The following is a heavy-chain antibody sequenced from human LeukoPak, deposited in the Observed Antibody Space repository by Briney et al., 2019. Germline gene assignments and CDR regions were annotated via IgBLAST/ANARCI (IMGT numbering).Heavy chain of an antibody. V-gene: IGHV4-59*01. CDR1: GGSISGYY. D-gene: IGHD1-26*01. J-gene: IGHJ4*02. CDR2: IYYSGST. CDR3: ARGLGATNRDY. Sequence: SETLSLTCTVSGGSISGYYWSWLRQPPGKGLEWIGYIYYSGSTNYNPSLKSRVTISVDTSKSQFSLNLSSVTAADTAVYYCARGLGATNRDYWGQGTLVTVSS.